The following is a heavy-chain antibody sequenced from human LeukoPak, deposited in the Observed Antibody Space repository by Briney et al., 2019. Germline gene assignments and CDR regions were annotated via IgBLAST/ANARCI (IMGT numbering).Heavy chain of an antibody. D-gene: IGHD3-10*01. CDR1: GFTFSSYS. Sequence: GGSLRLSCAASGFTFSSYSMNWVRQAPGKGLEWVSYISSSGSTIYYADSVKGRFTISRDNAKNSLYLQMNSLRAEDTAVYYCARGSYYGSGSYFRWGQGTLVTVSS. CDR3: ARGSYYGSGSYFR. CDR2: ISSSGSTI. J-gene: IGHJ4*02. V-gene: IGHV3-48*04.